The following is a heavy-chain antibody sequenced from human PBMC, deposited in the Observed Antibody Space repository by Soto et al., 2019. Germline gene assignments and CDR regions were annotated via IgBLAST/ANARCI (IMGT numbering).Heavy chain of an antibody. D-gene: IGHD1-20*01. CDR2: IKSDGSDT. Sequence: EVQLVESGGGLVQPGGSLRLSCVASGLTFSSDWMHWVRKAPGKGLVWVAHIKSDGSDTKYADSVKGRFTISRDNAKNLVYLQMNSLRAEDTAGYYCARAAPFNCGGNSGFDCWGQGALVTVSS. CDR1: GLTFSSDW. V-gene: IGHV3-74*03. CDR3: ARAAPFNCGGNSGFDC. J-gene: IGHJ4*02.